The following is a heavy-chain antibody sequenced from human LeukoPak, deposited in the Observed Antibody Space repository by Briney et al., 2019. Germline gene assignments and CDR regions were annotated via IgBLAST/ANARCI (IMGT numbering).Heavy chain of an antibody. V-gene: IGHV3-48*04. CDR2: ISSSSSTI. D-gene: IGHD6-19*01. CDR1: GFKFTSYS. J-gene: IGHJ4*02. CDR3: ARDPSSGWYKDYFDY. Sequence: PGGSLRLSCEASGFKFTSYSMNWVRQAPGKGLEWISYISSSSSTIYYADSVKGRFTISRDNAKNSLYLQMNSLRGEDTAVYFCARDPSSGWYKDYFDYWGQGALVTVSS.